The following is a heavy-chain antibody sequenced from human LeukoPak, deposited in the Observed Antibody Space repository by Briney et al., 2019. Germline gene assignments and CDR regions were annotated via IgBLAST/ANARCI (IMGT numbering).Heavy chain of an antibody. CDR2: ISNSSSYI. D-gene: IGHD3-10*01. J-gene: IGHJ4*02. CDR3: VREGVTMVRGIFDY. CDR1: GFTFSSYS. V-gene: IGHV3-21*01. Sequence: KTGGSLRLSCAASGFTFSSYSMNLVRQAPGKWLEWVSSISNSSSYIYYADSVKDRFTISRDKAKNSLYLQMDSLIAEDTAVYYCVREGVTMVRGIFDYWGQGTLVTVSS.